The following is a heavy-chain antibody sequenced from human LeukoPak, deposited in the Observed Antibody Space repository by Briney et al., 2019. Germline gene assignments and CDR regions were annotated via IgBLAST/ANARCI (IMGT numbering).Heavy chain of an antibody. CDR1: GFTFSSYA. CDR3: ARDSYSSWSDY. V-gene: IGHV3-23*01. J-gene: IGHJ4*02. Sequence: RPGGSLRLSCAASGFTFSSYAMSWARQAPGKGLEWVSAISGSGGSTYYADSVKGRFTISRDNAKNSLYLQMNSLRAEDTAVYYCARDSYSSWSDYWGQGTLVTVSS. CDR2: ISGSGGST. D-gene: IGHD6-19*01.